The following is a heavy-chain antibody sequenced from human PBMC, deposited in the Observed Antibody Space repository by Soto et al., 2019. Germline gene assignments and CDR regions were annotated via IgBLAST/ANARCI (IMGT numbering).Heavy chain of an antibody. Sequence: QVQLVQSGAEVKKPGASVKVSCEASGYTFNNYYMHWVRQAPGQGLEWMGIINPGGGSTSYAQKFQGRVTMTRDTSTTKVYMELSSLTSEDTAVYYCARVRYYGSGSYSFDYWGQGTLVTVSS. V-gene: IGHV1-46*02. J-gene: IGHJ4*02. CDR1: GYTFNNYY. CDR2: INPGGGST. D-gene: IGHD3-10*01. CDR3: ARVRYYGSGSYSFDY.